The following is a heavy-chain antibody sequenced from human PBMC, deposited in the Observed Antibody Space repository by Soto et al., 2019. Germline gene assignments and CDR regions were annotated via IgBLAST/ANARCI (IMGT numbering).Heavy chain of an antibody. J-gene: IGHJ4*02. D-gene: IGHD4-17*01. Sequence: SETLSLTCAVSGGSISSGGYSWSWIRQPPGKGLEWIGDIDHSGSTNYNPSLKSRVTISVDTSKIQFSLKLSSVTAADTAVYYCARGLTTVTTVRFYDYWGQGTLVTVSS. CDR3: ARGLTTVTTVRFYDY. CDR1: GGSISSGGYS. CDR2: IDHSGST. V-gene: IGHV4-30-2*01.